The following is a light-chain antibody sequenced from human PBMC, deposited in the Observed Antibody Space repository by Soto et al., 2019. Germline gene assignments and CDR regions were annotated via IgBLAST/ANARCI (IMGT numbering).Light chain of an antibody. CDR2: GAS. V-gene: IGKV3-20*01. CDR1: QGLGTN. Sequence: EIVMTQSPATLSVSPGERATLSCRASQGLGTNLAWYQQKPGQAPGLLIYGASSRATGIPDRFSGSGSGTDFTLTISRLEPEDFAVYYCQQYGYSPITFGQGTRLEI. J-gene: IGKJ5*01. CDR3: QQYGYSPIT.